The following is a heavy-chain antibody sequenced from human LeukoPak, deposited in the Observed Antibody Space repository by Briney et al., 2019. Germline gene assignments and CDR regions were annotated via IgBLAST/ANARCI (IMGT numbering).Heavy chain of an antibody. CDR3: ARAMGFWGGEFTAITH. J-gene: IGHJ4*02. Sequence: GGSLRLSCAASGFSFSTYGMTWVRQAPGKGLEWVSAISGRGAVTYHADSVKGRFTISRDDSKNTLFLQMDRLRVEDTAVYFCARAMGFWGGEFTAITHWGQGTLVTVSA. CDR2: ISGRGAVT. V-gene: IGHV3-23*01. D-gene: IGHD2-21*01. CDR1: GFSFSTYG.